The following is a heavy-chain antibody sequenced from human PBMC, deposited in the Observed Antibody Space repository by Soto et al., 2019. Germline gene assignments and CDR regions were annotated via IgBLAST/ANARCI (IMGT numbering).Heavy chain of an antibody. CDR1: GFNFNTYS. J-gene: IGHJ4*02. V-gene: IGHV3-21*01. CDR2: ISSSSTYT. Sequence: EVQLVESGGGLVQPGGSLRLSCAASGFNFNTYSMNWVRQAPGKGLEWVSSISSSSTYTYYADSVTGLFTISRDNAKNPLYLQMNSLKAEDTAVYYCAREVDIADYFDYWGQGTLISVSS. CDR3: AREVDIADYFDY. D-gene: IGHD3-9*01.